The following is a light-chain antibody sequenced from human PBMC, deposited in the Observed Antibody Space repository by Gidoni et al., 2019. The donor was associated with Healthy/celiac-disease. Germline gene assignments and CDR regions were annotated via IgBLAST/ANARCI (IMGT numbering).Light chain of an antibody. CDR1: QSVSSN. CDR3: QQYNNWPRT. J-gene: IGKJ1*01. V-gene: IGKV3-15*01. CDR2: GAS. Sequence: EIVMTQPPATLSVSPGERATLPCRASQSVSSNLAWYQQKPGQAPRLLIYGASTRATGIPARISSSGSGTEFTLTISSLQSEDFAVYYCQQYNNWPRTFGQGTKVEIK.